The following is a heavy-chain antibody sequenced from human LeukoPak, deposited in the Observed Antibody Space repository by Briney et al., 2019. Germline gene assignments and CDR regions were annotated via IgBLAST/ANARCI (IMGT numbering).Heavy chain of an antibody. D-gene: IGHD3-22*01. CDR2: IYYSGST. CDR3: ASQDSSGYNT. J-gene: IGHJ5*02. Sequence: PSETLSLTCTVPGGSISSYYWSWIRQPPGKGLEWIGYIYYSGSTNYNPSLKSRVTISVDTSKNQFSLKLSSVTAADTAVYYCASQDSSGYNTWGQGTLVTVSS. CDR1: GGSISSYY. V-gene: IGHV4-59*01.